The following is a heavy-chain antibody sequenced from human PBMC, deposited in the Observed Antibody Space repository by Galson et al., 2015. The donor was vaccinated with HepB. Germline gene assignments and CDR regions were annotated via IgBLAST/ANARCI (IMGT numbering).Heavy chain of an antibody. D-gene: IGHD3-22*01. J-gene: IGHJ4*02. V-gene: IGHV1-46*01. CDR2: INPSGGST. Sequence: SVKVSCKASGYTFTSYYMHWVRQAPGQGLEWMGIINPSGGSTSYAQKFQGRVTMTRDTSTSTVYMELSSLRSEDTAVYYCARDMEENDSSGYYYGAGNYWGQGTLVTVSS. CDR1: GYTFTSYY. CDR3: ARDMEENDSSGYYYGAGNY.